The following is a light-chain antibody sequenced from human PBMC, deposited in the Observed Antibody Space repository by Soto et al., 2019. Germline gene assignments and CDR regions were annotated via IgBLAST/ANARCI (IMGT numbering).Light chain of an antibody. V-gene: IGLV2-14*01. CDR2: EVS. CDR3: RPYTGRAPWV. J-gene: IGLJ3*02. Sequence: QSALTQPASVSGSPGQSITISCTGTSSDVGGYNYVSWFQQHPGKAPKLLIYEVSNRPSGLSNRFSGSKSGNTASLTISGLQGEGQADYFCRPYTGRAPWVFRGGTKLTVL. CDR1: SSDVGGYNY.